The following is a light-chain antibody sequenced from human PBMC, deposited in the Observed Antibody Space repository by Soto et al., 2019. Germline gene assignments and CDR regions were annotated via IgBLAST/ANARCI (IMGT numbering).Light chain of an antibody. CDR2: WAS. Sequence: DIVMTQSPDSLAVSMGERATINCKSSQSVLYSSNNKNYLAWYQQKPGQPPKLLMYWASTRESGVPDRFCGSGSGTDFTLTISSLQAEDVAVYYCQQYYSTPRTFGGGTKVEIK. CDR3: QQYYSTPRT. V-gene: IGKV4-1*01. CDR1: QSVLYSSNNKNY. J-gene: IGKJ4*01.